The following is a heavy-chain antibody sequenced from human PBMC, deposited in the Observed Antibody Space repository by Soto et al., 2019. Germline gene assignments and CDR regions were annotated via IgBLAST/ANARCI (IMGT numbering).Heavy chain of an antibody. CDR1: GGAISSYY. CDR3: ARRNGSCFDY. D-gene: IGHD2-8*01. CDR2: IYYSGST. Sequence: SETLSLTCTVSGGAISSYYWSWIRQPPGKGLEWIGYIYYSGSTNYNPSLKSRATISVDTSNHQFSLKLSAATPAPTVVQYRARRNGSCFDYCPQAILVNVS. J-gene: IGHJ4*02. V-gene: IGHV4-59*08.